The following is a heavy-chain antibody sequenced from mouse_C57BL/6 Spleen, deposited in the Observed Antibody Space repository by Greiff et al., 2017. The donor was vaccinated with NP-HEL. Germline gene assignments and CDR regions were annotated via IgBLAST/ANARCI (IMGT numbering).Heavy chain of an antibody. CDR3: ASLHYYGSSYEYFDV. D-gene: IGHD1-1*01. V-gene: IGHV5-17*01. Sequence: EVQGVESGGGLVKPGGSLKLSCAASGFTFSDYGMHWVRQAPEKGLEWVAYISSGSSTIYYADTVKGRFTISRDNAKNTLFLQMTGLRSEDTAMYYCASLHYYGSSYEYFDVWGTGTTVTVSS. J-gene: IGHJ1*03. CDR1: GFTFSDYG. CDR2: ISSGSSTI.